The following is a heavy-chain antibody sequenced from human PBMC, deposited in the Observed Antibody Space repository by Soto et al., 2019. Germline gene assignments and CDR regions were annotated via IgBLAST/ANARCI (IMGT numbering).Heavy chain of an antibody. Sequence: EVQLVESGGGLVQPGGSLRLSCAASGFTVSSNYMSWFRQAPGKGLEWVSVIYSGGSTYYADSVKGRFTISRDNSKNTLYLQMNSLRAEDTAVYYCARNEYSSSLDYYYMDVWGKGTTVTVSS. D-gene: IGHD6-6*01. J-gene: IGHJ6*03. V-gene: IGHV3-66*01. CDR3: ARNEYSSSLDYYYMDV. CDR2: IYSGGST. CDR1: GFTVSSNY.